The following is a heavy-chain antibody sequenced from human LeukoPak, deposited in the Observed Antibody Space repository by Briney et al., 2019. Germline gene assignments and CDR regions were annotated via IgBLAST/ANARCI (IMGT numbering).Heavy chain of an antibody. CDR2: INQDGTVE. CDR3: ARGRMTGPYYYDSSGYSRTLVY. J-gene: IGHJ4*02. CDR1: GFTISNYW. Sequence: GGSLRLSCAASGFTISNYWMNWVRQAPGEGLEWVANINQDGTVEHYVDSVKGRFTISRDNAKNSLYLQMNTLRAEDTAVYYCARGRMTGPYYYDSSGYSRTLVYWGQGTLVTVSS. D-gene: IGHD3-22*01. V-gene: IGHV3-7*02.